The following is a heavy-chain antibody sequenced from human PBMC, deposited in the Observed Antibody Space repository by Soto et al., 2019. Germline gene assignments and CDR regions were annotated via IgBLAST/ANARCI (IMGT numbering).Heavy chain of an antibody. CDR1: GGSISSSNW. V-gene: IGHV4-4*02. J-gene: IGHJ4*02. CDR2: IYHSGST. D-gene: IGHD4-17*01. Sequence: SETLSLTCAVSGGSISSSNWWSWVRQPPGKGLEWIGEIYHSGSTNYNPSLKSRVTISVDRSKNQFSLKLSSVTAADTAVYYSARGMTTVTTLDYWGQGTLVTVSS. CDR3: ARGMTTVTTLDY.